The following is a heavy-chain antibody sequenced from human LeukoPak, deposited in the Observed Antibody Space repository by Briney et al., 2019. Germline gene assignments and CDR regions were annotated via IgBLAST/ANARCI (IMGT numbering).Heavy chain of an antibody. V-gene: IGHV1-69*13. CDR3: ARGRIAAAGTDYYGMDV. Sequence: GASVKVSCKASGYTFTSYAISWVRRAPGQGLEWMGGIIPIFGTANYAQKFQGRVTITADESTSTAYMELSSLRSEDTAVYYCARGRIAAAGTDYYGMDVWGQGTTVTVSS. CDR1: GYTFTSYA. D-gene: IGHD6-13*01. CDR2: IIPIFGTA. J-gene: IGHJ6*02.